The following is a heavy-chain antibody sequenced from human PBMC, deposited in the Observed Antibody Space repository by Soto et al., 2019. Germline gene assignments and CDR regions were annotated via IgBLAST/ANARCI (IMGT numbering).Heavy chain of an antibody. CDR1: XGSVSSGGYS. CDR3: ALRPSYDLHYKNIYVP. Sequence: SETLSLTCAVSXGSVSSGGYSWSWIRQPPGKGLEWIGYIYHSGSTYYNPSLKSRVTISVDRSKNQFSLKLSSVTAADTAVYYSALRPSYDLHYKNIYVPWGQGPQVTVSS. V-gene: IGHV4-30-2*01. CDR2: IYHSGST. J-gene: IGHJ4*02. D-gene: IGHD3-10*01.